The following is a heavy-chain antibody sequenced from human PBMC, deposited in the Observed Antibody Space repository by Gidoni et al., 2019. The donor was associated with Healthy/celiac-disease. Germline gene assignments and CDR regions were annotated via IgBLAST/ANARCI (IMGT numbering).Heavy chain of an antibody. CDR3: ARDGGSSHRPAPNLWFGGTIFYLFSY. Sequence: QVQLVESGGGVVQPGRSLRLSCAASGFTFSSSAMHWVRQAPGKGLEWVAVISYDGSNKYYAESVKGRFTISRDNSKNTLYLQMNSLRAEDTAVYYCARDGGSSHRPAPNLWFGGTIFYLFSYWGQGTLVTVSS. J-gene: IGHJ4*02. CDR1: GFTFSSSA. CDR2: ISYDGSNK. V-gene: IGHV3-30-3*01. D-gene: IGHD3-10*01.